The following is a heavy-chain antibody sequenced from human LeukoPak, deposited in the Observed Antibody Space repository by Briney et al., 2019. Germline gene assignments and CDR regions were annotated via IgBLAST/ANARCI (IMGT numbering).Heavy chain of an antibody. Sequence: PGGSLRLSCAASGFTFGSYEMNWVGQAPRKGLEWVSYISSSGSTIYDADSVEGRFTISRDNAKNSLYLQMNSLRAEDTAVYYCARGALYYYDSSGYSPPDYWGQGTLVTVSS. CDR2: ISSSGSTI. D-gene: IGHD3-22*01. CDR3: ARGALYYYDSSGYSPPDY. CDR1: GFTFGSYE. J-gene: IGHJ4*02. V-gene: IGHV3-48*03.